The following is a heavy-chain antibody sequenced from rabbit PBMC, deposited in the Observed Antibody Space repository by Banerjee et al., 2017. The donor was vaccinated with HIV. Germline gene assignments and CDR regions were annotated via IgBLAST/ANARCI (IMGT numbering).Heavy chain of an antibody. D-gene: IGHD6-1*01. V-gene: IGHV1S40*01. CDR3: ARSYPGYAGDAYANNAFDL. CDR2: IYPAAGAT. J-gene: IGHJ2*01. Sequence: QSVEESGGDLVKPGGTLTLTCTVSGFSFSSGYDMCWVRQAPGKGLEWIGCIYPAAGATDYATWVNGRFTISLDNAQNTVFLQMTSLTAADTATYFCARSYPGYAGDAYANNAFDLWGPGTLVTVS. CDR1: GFSFSSGYD.